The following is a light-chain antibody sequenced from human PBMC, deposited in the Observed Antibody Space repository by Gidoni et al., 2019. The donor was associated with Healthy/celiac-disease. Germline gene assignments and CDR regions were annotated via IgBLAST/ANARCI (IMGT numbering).Light chain of an antibody. J-gene: IGKJ3*01. V-gene: IGKV1-39*01. CDR3: QQSYSTLLFT. CDR2: AAS. Sequence: DIQIPQSPSSLSASVGDRVTITCRASQSISSYLNWYQQKPGKAPKLLIYAASSLQSGVPSRFSGSGSGTDFTLTISSLQPEDFATYYCQQSYSTLLFTFXHXTKVDIK. CDR1: QSISSY.